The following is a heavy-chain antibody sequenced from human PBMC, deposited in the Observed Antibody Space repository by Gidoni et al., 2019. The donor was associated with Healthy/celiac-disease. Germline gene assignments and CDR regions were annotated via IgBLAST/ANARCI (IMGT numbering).Heavy chain of an antibody. D-gene: IGHD6-6*01. CDR1: GGSISRGGYY. Sequence: QVQLQESGPGLVKPSQTLSLTCTVSGGSISRGGYYWSWIRQHPGKGLEWIGYIYYSGSTYYNPSLKSRVTISVDTSKNQFSLKLSSVTAADTAVYYCARDEYSSSSGGYGMDVWGQGTTVTVSS. CDR2: IYYSGST. J-gene: IGHJ6*02. V-gene: IGHV4-31*03. CDR3: ARDEYSSSSGGYGMDV.